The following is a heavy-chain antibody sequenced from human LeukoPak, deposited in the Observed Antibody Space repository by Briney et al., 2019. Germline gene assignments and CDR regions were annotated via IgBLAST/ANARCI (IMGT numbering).Heavy chain of an antibody. V-gene: IGHV3-30*02. D-gene: IGHD2-2*01. Sequence: GGSLRLACAASGFTFSSYGMHWVRQAPGKGLEWVAFIRYDGSNKYYADSVKGRFTIYRENAKNSLYLQMTSLRAEDTAVYYCAMVQSGVSTAAMPYQIYWGQGTLVTVSS. CDR2: IRYDGSNK. CDR1: GFTFSSYG. CDR3: AMVQSGVSTAAMPYQIY. J-gene: IGHJ4*02.